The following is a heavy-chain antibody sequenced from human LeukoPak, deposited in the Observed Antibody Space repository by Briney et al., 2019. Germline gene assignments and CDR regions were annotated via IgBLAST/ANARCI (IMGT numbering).Heavy chain of an antibody. D-gene: IGHD2-2*01. CDR3: AKPSGYCSSTSCRTENDY. CDR2: ISGSGATT. Sequence: GGSLRLSCAASGITFSTYAMSWVRQAPVKGLEWVSAISGSGATTYYADSVKGRFTISRDNSKNTLYLQMNSLRAEDTAVYYCAKPSGYCSSTSCRTENDYWGQGTLVTVSS. J-gene: IGHJ4*02. V-gene: IGHV3-23*01. CDR1: GITFSTYA.